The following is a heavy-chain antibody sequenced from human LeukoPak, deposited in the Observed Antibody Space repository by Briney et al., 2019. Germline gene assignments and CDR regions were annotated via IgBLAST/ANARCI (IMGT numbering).Heavy chain of an antibody. CDR2: IGGRGGST. J-gene: IGHJ4*02. D-gene: IGHD4-11*01. CDR3: TKDGTDYSSFDF. Sequence: PGGSLRLSCAASGFTFSNYAMSWVRQAPGKGLVWFLDIGGRGGSTYSAYSVEGRFTISRDNSKNTLYLQMNSLSAEDTAVYYCTKDGTDYSSFDFWGQGTLVTVSS. CDR1: GFTFSNYA. V-gene: IGHV3-23*01.